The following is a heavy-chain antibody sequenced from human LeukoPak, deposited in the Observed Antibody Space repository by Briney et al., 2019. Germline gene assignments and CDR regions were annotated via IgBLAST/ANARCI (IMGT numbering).Heavy chain of an antibody. V-gene: IGHV4-34*01. D-gene: IGHD6-13*01. J-gene: IGHJ6*02. Sequence: PSETLSLTCAVYGGSFSGYYWSWIRQPPGKGLEWTGEINHSGSTNYNPSLKSRVTISVDTSKNQFSLKLSSVTAADTAVYYCATGAGTRNYYYGMDVWGQGTTVTVSS. CDR3: ATGAGTRNYYYGMDV. CDR1: GGSFSGYY. CDR2: INHSGST.